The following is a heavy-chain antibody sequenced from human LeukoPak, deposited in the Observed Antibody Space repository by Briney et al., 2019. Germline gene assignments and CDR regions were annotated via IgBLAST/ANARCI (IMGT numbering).Heavy chain of an antibody. V-gene: IGHV4-59*01. Sequence: SETLSLTCTVSGGSISSYYWSWIRQPPGKGLEWIGYIYYSGSTNYNPSLKSRVTISVDTSKNQFSLKLSSVTAADTAVYYCARATYVTYYYDSSGYPPLQFDYWGQGTLVTVSS. J-gene: IGHJ4*02. D-gene: IGHD3-22*01. CDR1: GGSISSYY. CDR3: ARATYVTYYYDSSGYPPLQFDY. CDR2: IYYSGST.